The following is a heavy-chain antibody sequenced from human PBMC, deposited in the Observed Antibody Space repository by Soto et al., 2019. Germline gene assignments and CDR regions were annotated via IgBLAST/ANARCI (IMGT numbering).Heavy chain of an antibody. J-gene: IGHJ6*02. Sequence: SVKVSCKASGGTFSSYAISWVRQAPGQGLEWMGGIIPILGTANYAQKFQGRVTITADKSTSTAYMELSSLRSEDTAVYYCARRSITGTARYGMDVWGQGTTVTVSS. CDR1: GGTFSSYA. CDR2: IIPILGTA. V-gene: IGHV1-69*10. D-gene: IGHD1-20*01. CDR3: ARRSITGTARYGMDV.